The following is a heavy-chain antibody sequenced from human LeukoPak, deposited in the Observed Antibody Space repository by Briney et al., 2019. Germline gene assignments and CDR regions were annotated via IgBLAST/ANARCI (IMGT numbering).Heavy chain of an antibody. D-gene: IGHD6-19*01. CDR1: GFTFSSYW. V-gene: IGHV3-74*01. J-gene: IGHJ4*02. Sequence: GGSLRLSCAASGFTFSSYWMHWVRQAPGKGLVWVSRINIDGSSTRYADSVKGRFTISRDNAKNSRSLQKNSLRAEDTAVYYCARELGKYRRILGRDSQWLAVSGFDNWGQGILVTVSS. CDR2: INIDGSST. CDR3: ARELGKYRRILGRDSQWLAVSGFDN.